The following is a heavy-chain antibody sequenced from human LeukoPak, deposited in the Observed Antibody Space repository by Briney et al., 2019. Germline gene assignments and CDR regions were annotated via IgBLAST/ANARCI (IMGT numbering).Heavy chain of an antibody. V-gene: IGHV4-59*01. Sequence: SETLSLTCTVSGGSISSYYWSWIRQPPGKGLEWIGYIYYSGSTNYNPSLKSRVTISVDTSKNQFSLKLSSVTAADTAVYYCARDVGYSGYVWDYWGQGTLVTVSS. D-gene: IGHD5-12*01. CDR1: GGSISSYY. J-gene: IGHJ4*02. CDR2: IYYSGST. CDR3: ARDVGYSGYVWDY.